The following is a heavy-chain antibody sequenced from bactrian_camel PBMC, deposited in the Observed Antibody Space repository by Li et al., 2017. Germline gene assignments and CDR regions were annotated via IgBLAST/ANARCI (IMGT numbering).Heavy chain of an antibody. Sequence: QLVESGGGSVQAGGSLRLSCRTSVSSYSSNSMGWYRQAPGKEREAVAAVWTGTGRTYYSNNVKGRFTVSQDNAKNTVYLQMNSRIAEDTAMYYCTCTVQGIARRGQGTQVTVS. CDR2: VWTGTGRT. CDR3: TCTVQGIAR. J-gene: IGHJ4*01. CDR1: VSSYSSNS. D-gene: IGHD4*01. V-gene: IGHV3S54*01.